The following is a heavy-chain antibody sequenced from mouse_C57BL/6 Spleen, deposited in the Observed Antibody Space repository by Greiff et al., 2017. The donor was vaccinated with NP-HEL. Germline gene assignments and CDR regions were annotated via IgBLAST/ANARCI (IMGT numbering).Heavy chain of an antibody. D-gene: IGHD1-1*01. CDR1: GFTFSDYY. J-gene: IGHJ2*01. CDR3: ARGGYYGSSHFDY. V-gene: IGHV5-16*01. Sequence: EVKLVESEGGLVQPGSSMKLSCTASGFTFSDYYMAWVRQVPEKGLEWVANINYDGSSTYYLDSLKSRFIISRDNAKNILYLQMSSLKSEDTATYYCARGGYYGSSHFDYWGQGTTLTVSS. CDR2: INYDGSST.